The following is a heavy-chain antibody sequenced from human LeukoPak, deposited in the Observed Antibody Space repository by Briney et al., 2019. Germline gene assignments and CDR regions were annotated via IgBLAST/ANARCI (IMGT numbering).Heavy chain of an antibody. D-gene: IGHD3-10*01. CDR1: GGSISSYY. V-gene: IGHV4-59*01. J-gene: IGHJ3*02. CDR2: IYYSGST. CDR3: ARDAVRGSQSAFDI. Sequence: SETLSLTCTVSGGSISSYYWSWIRQPPGKGLERIGYIYYSGSTNYNPSLKSRVTISVDTSKNQFSLKLSSVTAADTAVYYCARDAVRGSQSAFDIWGQGTMVTVSS.